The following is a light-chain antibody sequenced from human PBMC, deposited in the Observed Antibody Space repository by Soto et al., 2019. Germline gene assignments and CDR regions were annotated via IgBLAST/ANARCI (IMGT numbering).Light chain of an antibody. CDR2: DST. J-gene: IGLJ2*01. CDR1: SSNIGAGYH. V-gene: IGLV1-40*01. Sequence: QSVLTQPPSVSGAPGQRVIISCTGSSSNIGAGYHVHWYQQLPGPAPKLLIYDSTARPSGVPARFSGSKSVTSASLAITGLQAEDEADYYCQSYDSSLGVVFGGGTKLTVL. CDR3: QSYDSSLGVV.